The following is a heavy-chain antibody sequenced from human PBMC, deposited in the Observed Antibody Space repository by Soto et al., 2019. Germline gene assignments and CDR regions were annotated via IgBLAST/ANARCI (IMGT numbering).Heavy chain of an antibody. CDR2: IYYSGST. Sequence: SETLSLTCTVSGGSISSYYWSWIRQPPGKGLEWIGYIYYSGSTNYNPSLKSRVTISVDTSKNQFSLKLSSVTAADTAVYYCARQIVVVPAAIEDNWFDPWGQGTLVTVS. J-gene: IGHJ5*02. V-gene: IGHV4-59*08. CDR3: ARQIVVVPAAIEDNWFDP. CDR1: GGSISSYY. D-gene: IGHD2-2*02.